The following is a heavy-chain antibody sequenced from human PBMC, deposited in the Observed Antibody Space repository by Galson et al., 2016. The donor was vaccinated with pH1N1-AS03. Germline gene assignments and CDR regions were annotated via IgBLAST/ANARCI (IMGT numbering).Heavy chain of an antibody. CDR3: ARGRAPSPVTYYFDD. V-gene: IGHV4-59*01. CDR2: VYYTGSV. J-gene: IGHJ4*02. CDR1: GDSLSSYF. Sequence: ETLSLTCTVSGDSLSSYFWNWIRRPPGKGLEWIGYVYYTGSVKYNPSLKSRVTISLDTSNHQFSLILKSVTAADTAVYYCARGRAPSPVTYYFDDWGQGTLVTVSS.